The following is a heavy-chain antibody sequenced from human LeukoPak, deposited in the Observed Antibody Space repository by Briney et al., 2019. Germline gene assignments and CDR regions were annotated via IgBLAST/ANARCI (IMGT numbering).Heavy chain of an antibody. Sequence: ASVKVSCKASGYTFTRYGISWVRQAPGQGLEWMGWINPNNGNTNYVQKLQGRVTMTTDTSTSTAYMELRSLRSDDTAVYYCARVGYDSSGRHRYAFDIWGQGTMVTVFS. D-gene: IGHD3-22*01. CDR2: INPNNGNT. CDR3: ARVGYDSSGRHRYAFDI. V-gene: IGHV1-18*01. J-gene: IGHJ3*02. CDR1: GYTFTRYG.